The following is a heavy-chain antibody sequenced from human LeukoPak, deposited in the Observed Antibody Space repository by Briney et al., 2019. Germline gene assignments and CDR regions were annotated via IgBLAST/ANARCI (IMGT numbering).Heavy chain of an antibody. V-gene: IGHV1-2*02. Sequence: GSVKVSCKASGYTFSDYFMHWVRQAPGQGLEWMGWINPNSGGTKYPQNFQGRVTLTRDTSISTAYMELSRLRSDDTAVYYCTRNFGAAAGRFDYWGQGTLVTVSS. CDR1: GYTFSDYF. CDR2: INPNSGGT. D-gene: IGHD6-13*01. CDR3: TRNFGAAAGRFDY. J-gene: IGHJ4*02.